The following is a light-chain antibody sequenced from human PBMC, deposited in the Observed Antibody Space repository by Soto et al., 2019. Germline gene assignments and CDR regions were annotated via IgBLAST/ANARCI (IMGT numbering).Light chain of an antibody. Sequence: QSALTQPASVSGSPGQSITISCTGTSSDVGGYNYVSWYQQHPGKVPKLMIYEVSNRPSGVSNRFSGSKSGNTASLTISGLQAEDEADYCCSSFTSSSTFVFGTGTKLTVL. CDR3: SSFTSSSTFV. CDR2: EVS. V-gene: IGLV2-14*01. J-gene: IGLJ1*01. CDR1: SSDVGGYNY.